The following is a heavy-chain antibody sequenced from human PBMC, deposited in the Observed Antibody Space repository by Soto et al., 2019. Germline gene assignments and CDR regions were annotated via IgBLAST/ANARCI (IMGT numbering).Heavy chain of an antibody. J-gene: IGHJ6*03. CDR3: ARHPSAAAGTLYYYYYYMDV. V-gene: IGHV4-39*01. Sequence: SETLSLTCTVSGGSISSSSYYWGWIRQPPGKGLEWIGSIYYSGSTYYNPSLKSRVTISVDTSKNQFSLKLSSVTAADTAVYYCARHPSAAAGTLYYYYYYMDVWGKGTTVTVSS. CDR2: IYYSGST. D-gene: IGHD6-13*01. CDR1: GGSISSSSYY.